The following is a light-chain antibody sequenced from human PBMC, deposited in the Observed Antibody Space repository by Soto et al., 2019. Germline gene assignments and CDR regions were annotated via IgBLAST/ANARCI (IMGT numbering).Light chain of an antibody. J-gene: IGKJ1*01. V-gene: IGKV3-20*01. CDR1: QSVSSY. CDR3: QQYTSSPGT. Sequence: EIVLTQSPATLSLSPGERATLSCRASQSVSSYLAWYQQKPGQAPRLLIYDASNRATGIPDRFSGSRSGTDFTLTISRLETEDFAVYYCQQYTSSPGTFGQGTKVDIK. CDR2: DAS.